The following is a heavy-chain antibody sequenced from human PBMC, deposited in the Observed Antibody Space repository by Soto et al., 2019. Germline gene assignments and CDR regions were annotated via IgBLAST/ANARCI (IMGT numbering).Heavy chain of an antibody. CDR2: ISSSGDAT. CDR1: GFTFSTYA. J-gene: IGHJ6*02. D-gene: IGHD3-3*01. CDR3: AKNGDFWSWGMDV. V-gene: IGHV3-23*01. Sequence: GGSLRLSCAASGFTFSTYAMTRVRQAPGKGLEWVSIISSSGDATYYLDSVKGRFTISRDNSRNTLNLQMNSLRAEDTAVYYCAKNGDFWSWGMDVWGLGTTVTVSS.